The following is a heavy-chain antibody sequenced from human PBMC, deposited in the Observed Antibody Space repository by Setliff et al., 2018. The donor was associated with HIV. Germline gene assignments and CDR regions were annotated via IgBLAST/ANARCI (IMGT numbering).Heavy chain of an antibody. CDR3: ATGLIMAPDY. V-gene: IGHV4-31*03. CDR1: GGSISSGNYY. Sequence: SETLSLTCTVSGGSISSGNYYWNWIRQHPGKGLEWIGYIYYSGSTNYNPSLRSRVTISIGTSKNQFSLKLSSVTAADTAVYYCATGLIMAPDYWGQGSLVTVSS. D-gene: IGHD2-8*01. J-gene: IGHJ4*02. CDR2: IYYSGST.